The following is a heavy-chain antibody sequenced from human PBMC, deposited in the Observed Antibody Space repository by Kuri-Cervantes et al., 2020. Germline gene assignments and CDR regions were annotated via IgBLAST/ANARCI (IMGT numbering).Heavy chain of an antibody. Sequence: SETLSLTCTVSGASVTSGGYYWSWIRQPPGKRLELIGCISYSGSTNYSPSLKSRVTISVDTSKNQFSLKLNSVTAADTAVYYCARGRSYLNYWGQGTLVTVSS. J-gene: IGHJ4*02. CDR3: ARGRSYLNY. CDR2: ISYSGST. D-gene: IGHD3-10*01. V-gene: IGHV4-61*08. CDR1: GASVTSGGYY.